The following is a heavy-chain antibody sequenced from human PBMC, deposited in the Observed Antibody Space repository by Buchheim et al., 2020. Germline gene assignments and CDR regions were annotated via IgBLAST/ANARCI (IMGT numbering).Heavy chain of an antibody. CDR1: GFTFSSYS. V-gene: IGHV3-48*01. J-gene: IGHJ4*02. CDR2: ISSSSGTI. D-gene: IGHD6-13*01. CDR3: ARDFSAAAGLVDY. Sequence: EVQLVESGGGLVQPGGSLRLSCAASGFTFSSYSMNWVRQAPGKGLEWVSYISSSSGTIYYADSVKGRFTISRDNAKNSLYLQMNSLRAEDTAVYYCARDFSAAAGLVDYWGQGTL.